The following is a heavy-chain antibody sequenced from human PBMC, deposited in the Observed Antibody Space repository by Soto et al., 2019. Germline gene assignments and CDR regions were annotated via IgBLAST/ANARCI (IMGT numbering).Heavy chain of an antibody. CDR1: GGSITGGGYH. J-gene: IGHJ6*02. Sequence: SETLSLTCTVSGGSITGGGYHWTWIRLHPGKGLEWIGNIYYSGRTNYNPSLKSRVTISVDTSKNQFSLELTSVTAADTAVYYCAKDREDILTDSYYGMDVWGQGTTVTVSS. D-gene: IGHD3-9*01. CDR3: AKDREDILTDSYYGMDV. V-gene: IGHV4-31*03. CDR2: IYYSGRT.